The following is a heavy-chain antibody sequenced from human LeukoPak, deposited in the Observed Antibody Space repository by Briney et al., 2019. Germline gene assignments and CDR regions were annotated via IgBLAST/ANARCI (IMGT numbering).Heavy chain of an antibody. J-gene: IGHJ4*02. Sequence: SETLSLTCTVSGGSISSYYWSWIRQPPGKGLEWIGYIYYSGSTNYNPSLKSRVTISVDTSKNQFSLKLSSVTAADTAVYYCARGWVSSGYYNYWGQGTLVTVSS. V-gene: IGHV4-59*01. CDR1: GGSISSYY. CDR3: ARGWVSSGYYNY. CDR2: IYYSGST. D-gene: IGHD3-22*01.